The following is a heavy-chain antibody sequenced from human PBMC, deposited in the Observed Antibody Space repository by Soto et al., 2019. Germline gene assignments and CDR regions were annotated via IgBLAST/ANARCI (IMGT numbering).Heavy chain of an antibody. V-gene: IGHV4-59*01. Sequence: QVQLQESGPGLVKPSETLSLTCTVSGGSISSYYWSWIRQPPGKGLEWIGYIYYSGSTNYNPSLKSRVPISVDTSKNQFSLKLSSVTAADTAVYYCAIMGAAAGIGYWGQGTLVTVSS. CDR2: IYYSGST. CDR1: GGSISSYY. CDR3: AIMGAAAGIGY. J-gene: IGHJ4*02. D-gene: IGHD6-13*01.